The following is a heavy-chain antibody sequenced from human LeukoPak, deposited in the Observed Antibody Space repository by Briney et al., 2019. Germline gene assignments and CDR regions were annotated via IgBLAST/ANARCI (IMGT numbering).Heavy chain of an antibody. J-gene: IGHJ4*02. Sequence: SETLSLTCAVYGGSISSYYWSWIRQPPGKGLEWIGYIYYSGGTKYNPSLKSRVTISVDASKTQFSLKLNSVTAADTAVYYCARGSRELYYFDYWGQGTLVTVSS. CDR1: GGSISSYY. CDR3: ARGSRELYYFDY. V-gene: IGHV4-59*01. CDR2: IYYSGGT. D-gene: IGHD1-7*01.